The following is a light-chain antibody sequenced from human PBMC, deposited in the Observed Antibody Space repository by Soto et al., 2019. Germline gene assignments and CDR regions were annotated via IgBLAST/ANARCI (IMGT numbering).Light chain of an antibody. V-gene: IGLV1-47*01. CDR3: ASWDASVGGPA. J-gene: IGLJ2*01. Sequence: QSVLTQPHSASGTPGQRVTISFSGSNTNIGSKYVYWYQQFPGTAPKLLNYRKKQRPSGVPDRFSGSNSGTSASLAISDLRSEDEADYYCASWDASVGGPAFGGGTEVTVL. CDR1: NTNIGSKY. CDR2: RKK.